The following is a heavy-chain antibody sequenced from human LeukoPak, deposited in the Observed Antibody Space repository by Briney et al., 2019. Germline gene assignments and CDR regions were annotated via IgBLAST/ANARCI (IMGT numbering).Heavy chain of an antibody. Sequence: PGGSLRLSCAASGFTVSTNSMSWVRQAPGKGLEWVSILYSGGGTDYADSVKGRFTISRDNSKNTLYLGMNSLRVEDTAVYYCAREYCSGGSCYRRQYYFDYWGQGTLVTVSS. J-gene: IGHJ4*02. CDR3: AREYCSGGSCYRRQYYFDY. V-gene: IGHV3-53*01. CDR1: GFTVSTNS. D-gene: IGHD2-15*01. CDR2: LYSGGGT.